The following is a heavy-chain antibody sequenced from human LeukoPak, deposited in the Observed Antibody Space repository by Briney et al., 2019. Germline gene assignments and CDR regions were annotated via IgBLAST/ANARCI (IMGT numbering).Heavy chain of an antibody. V-gene: IGHV3-21*01. J-gene: IGHJ4*02. CDR3: ARDLPAAVD. Sequence: GGSLRLSCAASGFSFSSYSMSWVRQAPGKGLEWVSFISRSSSDIYHADSVKGRFTISRDNAKNSLYLQMNSLRAEDTAVYYCARDLPAAVDWGQGTRVTVSS. CDR1: GFSFSSYS. D-gene: IGHD2-2*01. CDR2: ISRSSSDI.